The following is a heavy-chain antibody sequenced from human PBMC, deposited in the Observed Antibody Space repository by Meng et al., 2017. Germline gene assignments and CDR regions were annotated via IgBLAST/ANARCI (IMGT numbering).Heavy chain of an antibody. CDR1: GYSFTSYW. D-gene: IGHD4-11*01. Sequence: GESLKISCKGSGYSFTSYWIGWVRQMPGKGPEWMGIIYPGDSDTRYSPSFQGQVTISADKSISTAYLQWSSLKASDTALYYCARRISTVTTGNYYYGMDVWGQGTTVTVSS. J-gene: IGHJ6*02. CDR2: IYPGDSDT. CDR3: ARRISTVTTGNYYYGMDV. V-gene: IGHV5-51*01.